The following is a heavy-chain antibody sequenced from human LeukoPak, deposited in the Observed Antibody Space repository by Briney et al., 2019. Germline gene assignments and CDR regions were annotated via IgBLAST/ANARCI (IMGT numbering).Heavy chain of an antibody. CDR1: GGSISSHY. Sequence: SETLSLTCTVSGGSISSHYWSWIRQPPGKGLEWIAYIYCTGTRNYNPSLKSRVTISVDTYKNQISLRLSSVTAADTAVYYCARQGIDAFDIWGQGTLVTVST. V-gene: IGHV4-59*08. CDR2: IYCTGTR. CDR3: ARQGIDAFDI. J-gene: IGHJ3*02.